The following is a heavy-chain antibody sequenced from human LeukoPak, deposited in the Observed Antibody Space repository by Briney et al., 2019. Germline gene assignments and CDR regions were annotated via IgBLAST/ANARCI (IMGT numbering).Heavy chain of an antibody. CDR1: GGSISSYY. CDR3: ARGTYYYDSSGYYHYFDY. Sequence: SETLSLTCTVSGGSISSYYWSWIRQPQGKGLEWIGYIYYSGSTNYNPSLKSRVTISVDTSKNQFSLKLSSVPAADTAVYYCARGTYYYDSSGYYHYFDYWGQGTLVTVSS. V-gene: IGHV4-59*01. J-gene: IGHJ4*02. D-gene: IGHD3-22*01. CDR2: IYYSGST.